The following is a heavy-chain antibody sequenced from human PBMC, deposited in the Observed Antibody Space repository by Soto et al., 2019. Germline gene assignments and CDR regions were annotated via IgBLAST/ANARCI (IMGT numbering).Heavy chain of an antibody. Sequence: QMQLRQSGSGLVEPTQTLSLTCAGSGDSFNSGSFSWSWIRQPPGKGLEWVGTVFDGGPTRYKPPLKSPVTMSADGPNSQLSQPLGSSTAADTAVYYCARAFGVGWVSAPPRYYDGRDVWCQGTRVT. V-gene: IGHV4-30-2*01. CDR1: GDSFNSGSFS. J-gene: IGHJ6*02. D-gene: IGHD3-10*01. CDR3: ARAFGVGWVSAPPRYYDGRDV. CDR2: VFDGGPT.